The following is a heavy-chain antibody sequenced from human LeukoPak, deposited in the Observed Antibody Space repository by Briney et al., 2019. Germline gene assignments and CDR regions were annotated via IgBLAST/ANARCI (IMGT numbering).Heavy chain of an antibody. CDR1: GYTFTGYY. CDR3: ARGQYYDFWSGYFDWFDP. J-gene: IGHJ5*02. CDR2: INPNSGGT. V-gene: IGHV1-2*02. Sequence: GASVKVSCKDSGYTFTGYYMHWVRQAPGQGLEWMGWINPNSGGTNYAQKFQGRVTMTRDTSISTAYMELSRLRSDDTAVYYCARGQYYDFWSGYFDWFDPWGQGTLVTVSS. D-gene: IGHD3-3*01.